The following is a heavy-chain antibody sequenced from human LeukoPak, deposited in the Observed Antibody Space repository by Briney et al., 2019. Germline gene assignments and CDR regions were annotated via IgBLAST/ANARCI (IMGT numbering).Heavy chain of an antibody. Sequence: GASVKVSCKASGGTFCSYAISWVRQAPGQGLEWMGRIIPILGIANYAQKFQGRVTITADKSTSTAYMELSSLRSEDTAVYYCARGTEDYVWGSYDAFDIWGQGTMVTVSS. J-gene: IGHJ3*02. CDR1: GGTFCSYA. D-gene: IGHD3-16*01. CDR2: IIPILGIA. V-gene: IGHV1-69*04. CDR3: ARGTEDYVWGSYDAFDI.